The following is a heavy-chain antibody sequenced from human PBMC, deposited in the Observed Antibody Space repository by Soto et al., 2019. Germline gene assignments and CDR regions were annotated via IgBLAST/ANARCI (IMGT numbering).Heavy chain of an antibody. Sequence: VGSLRLSCASSVFTFSSYAMSWVRHSPGKWLEWVSAISGSGGSTYYADSVKGRFTISRDNSKNTLYLQMNSLRAEDTAVYYCAKWGDTYYYDSSGYNLTKNNKKFEYWGQRTLVSLSS. CDR3: AKWGDTYYYDSSGYNLTKNNKKFEY. CDR1: VFTFSSYA. V-gene: IGHV3-23*01. CDR2: ISGSGGST. J-gene: IGHJ4*02. D-gene: IGHD3-22*01.